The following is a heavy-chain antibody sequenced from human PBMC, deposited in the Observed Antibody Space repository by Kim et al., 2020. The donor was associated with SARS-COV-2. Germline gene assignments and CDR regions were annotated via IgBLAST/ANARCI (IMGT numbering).Heavy chain of an antibody. Sequence: SETLSLTCSVSGGSVSSGSYYWNWIRQPPGKGLEWIGFMSSSGITNYNPSLKSRVTISIDTHRNQLSLKLSSVSAADTAVYYCSKASGWLSDLWGRGSLV. CDR3: SKASGWLSDL. CDR1: GGSVSSGSYY. CDR2: MSSSGIT. J-gene: IGHJ2*01. V-gene: IGHV4-61*01. D-gene: IGHD5-12*01.